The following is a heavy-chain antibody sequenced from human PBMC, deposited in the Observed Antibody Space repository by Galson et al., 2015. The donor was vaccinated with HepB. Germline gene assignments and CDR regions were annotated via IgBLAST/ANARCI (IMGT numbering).Heavy chain of an antibody. V-gene: IGHV3-73*01. D-gene: IGHD2-2*01. J-gene: IGHJ4*02. CDR2: IRRTVNNNAT. CDR1: GFTFSGSA. CDR3: TRQASYASRTIPFDY. Sequence: SLRLSCAASGFTFSGSALHWVRQTSGKGLEWVGRIRRTVNNNATAHGASLEGRFTIARDDSKNRAHLQMNSLGIEDTAIYYCTRQASYASRTIPFDYWGQGTLVTVSS.